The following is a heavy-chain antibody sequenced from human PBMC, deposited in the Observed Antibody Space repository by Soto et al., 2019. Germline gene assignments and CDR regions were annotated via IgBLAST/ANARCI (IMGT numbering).Heavy chain of an antibody. Sequence: QITLKESGPTLVKPTQTLTLTCTFSGFSLSTGGVGVGWIRQPPGKALEWLALIYWDDDKRYSPSLKSRLTINKDTSKHEVVLTMTNMDPVDTATYYCAHSRCGGDCLQSNSSHYYYSVDVWGQGTTVTVSS. CDR3: AHSRCGGDCLQSNSSHYYYSVDV. CDR1: GFSLSTGGVG. V-gene: IGHV2-5*02. CDR2: IYWDDDK. D-gene: IGHD2-21*02. J-gene: IGHJ6*02.